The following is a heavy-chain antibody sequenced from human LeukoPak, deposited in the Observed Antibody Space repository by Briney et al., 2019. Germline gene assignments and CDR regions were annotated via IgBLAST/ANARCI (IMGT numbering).Heavy chain of an antibody. CDR3: AREAKYSSSPTGDY. CDR2: IPYDGSNK. Sequence: GGSLRLSCAASGFTFSSYAMHWVRQAPGKGLEWVAVIPYDGSNKYYADSVKGRFTISRDNSKNTLYLQMNSLRAEDTAVYYCAREAKYSSSPTGDYWGQGTLVTVSS. J-gene: IGHJ4*02. D-gene: IGHD6-6*01. V-gene: IGHV3-30*04. CDR1: GFTFSSYA.